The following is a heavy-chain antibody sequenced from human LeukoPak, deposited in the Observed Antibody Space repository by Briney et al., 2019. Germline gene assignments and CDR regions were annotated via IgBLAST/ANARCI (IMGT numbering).Heavy chain of an antibody. V-gene: IGHV5-51*01. D-gene: IGHD5-18*01. CDR2: IYPGDSAT. J-gene: IGHJ4*02. CDR3: ARLGDGYSYGYPSWDDY. CDR1: GDSFTSYW. Sequence: GESLKTSCKGSGDSFTSYWIGWVRQLRGKGLEWMGIIYPGDSATRDSPSFQHQVTISADKSISTAYLQWSSLKASDTAMYYCARLGDGYSYGYPSWDDYWGQGTLVTVSS.